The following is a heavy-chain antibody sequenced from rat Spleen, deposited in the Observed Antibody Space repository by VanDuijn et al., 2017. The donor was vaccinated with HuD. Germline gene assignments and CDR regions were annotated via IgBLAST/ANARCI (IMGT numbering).Heavy chain of an antibody. D-gene: IGHD3-1*01. Sequence: QVQLKESGPGLVQPSQTLSLACTVSGFSLTSYHVHWVRQPPGKGLEWMGRMRYNGDTSCNSGLKSRLSISRDTSKNQVFLKMNSLQTDDTGTYYCTIHPRYWGQGVMVTVSS. J-gene: IGHJ2*01. CDR2: MRYNGDT. CDR1: GFSLTSYH. CDR3: TIHPRY. V-gene: IGHV2-63*01.